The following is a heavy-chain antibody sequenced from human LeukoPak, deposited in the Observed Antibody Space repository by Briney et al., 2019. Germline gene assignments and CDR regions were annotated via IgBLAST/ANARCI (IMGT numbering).Heavy chain of an antibody. D-gene: IGHD2-2*01. Sequence: ASVKVSCKAPGYTFTSYYMHWVRQAPGQGLEWMGIINPSGGSTSYAQKFQGRVTMTRDMSTSTVYMELSSLRSEDTAVYYCAREGGGILVARERCFDYWGQGTLVTVSS. V-gene: IGHV1-46*01. CDR2: INPSGGST. J-gene: IGHJ4*02. CDR3: AREGGGILVARERCFDY. CDR1: GYTFTSYY.